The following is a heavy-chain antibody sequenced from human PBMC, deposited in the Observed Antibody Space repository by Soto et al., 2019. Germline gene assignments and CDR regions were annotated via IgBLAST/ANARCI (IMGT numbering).Heavy chain of an antibody. CDR2: INPNSGGT. V-gene: IGHV1-2*02. CDR3: ARDHKLRFLEWLFDY. CDR1: GYTFAGYY. Sequence: ASVKVSCKASGYTFAGYYMHWVRKAPGQGLEWMGWINPNSGGTNYAQKFQGRVTMTRDTSISTAYMELSRLRSDDTAVYYCARDHKLRFLEWLFDYWGQGTLVTVSS. D-gene: IGHD3-3*01. J-gene: IGHJ4*02.